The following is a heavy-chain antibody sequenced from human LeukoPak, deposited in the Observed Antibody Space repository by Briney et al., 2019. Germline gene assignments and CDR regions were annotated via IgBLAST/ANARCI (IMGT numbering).Heavy chain of an antibody. V-gene: IGHV3-74*01. J-gene: IGHJ4*02. CDR3: ARDGKYYDSSGPADY. D-gene: IGHD3-22*01. CDR1: RFTFSRYW. Sequence: PGGSLRLSCAASRFTFSRYWMHWVRQAPGKGLVWVSRINSDGISTSYADSVKGRFTISRDNAKNTLYLQMNSLRAEDTAVYYCARDGKYYDSSGPADYWGQGTLVTVSS. CDR2: INSDGIST.